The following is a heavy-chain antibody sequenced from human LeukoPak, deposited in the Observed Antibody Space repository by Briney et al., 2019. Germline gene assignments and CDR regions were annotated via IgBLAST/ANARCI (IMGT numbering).Heavy chain of an antibody. CDR1: GYSISSGYY. J-gene: IGHJ4*02. CDR2: INHSGST. Sequence: SETLSLTCTVSGYSISSGYYWSWIRQPPGKGLEWIGEINHSGSTNYNPSLKSRVTISVDTSKNQFSLKLSSVTAADTAVYYCARARYYDYVWGSYRPGVPDYWGQGTLVTVSS. CDR3: ARARYYDYVWGSYRPGVPDY. V-gene: IGHV4-38-2*02. D-gene: IGHD3-16*02.